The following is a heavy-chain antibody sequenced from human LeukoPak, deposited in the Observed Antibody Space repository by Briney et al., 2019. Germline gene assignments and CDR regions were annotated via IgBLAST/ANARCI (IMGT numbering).Heavy chain of an antibody. CDR1: GGSISSSTYY. Sequence: SETLSLTCSVSGGSISSSTYYWGWIRQPPGKGLEWIGGINHSGSTNFNSSLKSRVTISIDTSKSQFSLKLSSVTAADTAVYYCASSKFGELYPTPFDYWGQGTLVTVSS. J-gene: IGHJ4*02. V-gene: IGHV4-39*07. CDR3: ASSKFGELYPTPFDY. D-gene: IGHD3-10*01. CDR2: INHSGST.